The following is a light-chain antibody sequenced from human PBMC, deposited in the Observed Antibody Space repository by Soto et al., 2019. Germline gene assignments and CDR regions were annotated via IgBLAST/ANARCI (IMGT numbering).Light chain of an antibody. CDR1: TSNIGTNT. J-gene: IGLJ1*01. CDR2: TND. V-gene: IGLV1-44*01. Sequence: QSVLTQPPSVSGTPGQRVTISCSGSTSNIGTNTVNWFQHLPGTAPKLLIYTNDQRPSGVPDRFSGSRSGTSASLAISGLQSEGEADYYCATWDDSVYVFGTGTKVTVL. CDR3: ATWDDSVYV.